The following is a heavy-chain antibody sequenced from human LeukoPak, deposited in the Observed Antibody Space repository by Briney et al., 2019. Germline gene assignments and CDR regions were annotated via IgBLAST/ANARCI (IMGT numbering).Heavy chain of an antibody. CDR2: ISLYGTT. CDR1: GGSVTSGNYY. J-gene: IGHJ4*02. Sequence: SETLSLTCTVSGGSVTSGNYYWSWVRQPPGKGLEYLGYISLYGTTNYNPSLKSRLTTSIHTSKNQFSLHLTSVTAADTAVYHCVRSVGYDYGDYRDWGQGTLVTVSS. D-gene: IGHD4-17*01. CDR3: VRSVGYDYGDYRD. V-gene: IGHV4-61*01.